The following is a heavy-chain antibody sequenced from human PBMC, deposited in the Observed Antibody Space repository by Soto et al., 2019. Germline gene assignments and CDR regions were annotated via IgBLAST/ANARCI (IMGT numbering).Heavy chain of an antibody. V-gene: IGHV3-30*18. D-gene: IGHD2-8*01. CDR2: MSYDGNNK. CDR3: AKGFLSGGYCANGVCYHFDY. CDR1: GFTFSRYG. Sequence: QVQLVESGGGVVQPGGSLRLSCAASGFTFSRYGMHWVRQAPGKGLEWVAVMSYDGNNKYYADSVKGRFTVSRDNSRNTQHLQMNSLKVEDTAVYFCAKGFLSGGYCANGVCYHFDYWGQGTPVTVSS. J-gene: IGHJ4*02.